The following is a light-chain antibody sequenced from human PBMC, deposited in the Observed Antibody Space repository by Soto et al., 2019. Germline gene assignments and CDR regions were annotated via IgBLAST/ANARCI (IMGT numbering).Light chain of an antibody. CDR1: ESVSSD. Sequence: EVVMTQSPATLSLSPGERATLSCRASESVSSDLAWYQQKPGQAPRLLIYGASTRATGIPARFSGSGSGTEFTLTISSLQSEDFAVYCCQQYNNWPQTFGQGTKV. J-gene: IGKJ1*01. CDR2: GAS. V-gene: IGKV3-15*01. CDR3: QQYNNWPQT.